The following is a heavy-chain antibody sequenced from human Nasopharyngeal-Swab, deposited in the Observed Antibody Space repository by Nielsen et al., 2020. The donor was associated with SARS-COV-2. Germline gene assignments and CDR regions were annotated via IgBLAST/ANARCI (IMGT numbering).Heavy chain of an antibody. CDR1: GFTFSTYG. J-gene: IGHJ6*02. CDR3: AKDKRYFDWDGMDV. CDR2: LSYDGCSK. D-gene: IGHD3-9*01. V-gene: IGHV3-30*18. Sequence: LSLTCAASGFTFSTYGMHWVRKAPGKGLEWVAVLSYDGCSKYYADSVKGRFTISRDNSKNTLYLQMNSLRAEDTAVYYCAKDKRYFDWDGMDVWGQGTTVTVSS.